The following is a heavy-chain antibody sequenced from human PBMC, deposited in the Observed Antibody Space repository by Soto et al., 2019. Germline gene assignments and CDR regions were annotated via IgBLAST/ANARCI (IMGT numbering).Heavy chain of an antibody. D-gene: IGHD3-9*01. J-gene: IGHJ4*02. V-gene: IGHV3-7*01. CDR1: GFTFNRYW. CDR3: ATDATYYHILTIAC. Sequence: GGSLRLXCAASGFTFNRYWMRWVRQAPGKGLEWVDNIKEDGSEQSYVDSVKGRFTICRDNANYSLYLQMNNLIAEDMAIYYCATDATYYHILTIACWGLGTIVSVSS. CDR2: IKEDGSEQ.